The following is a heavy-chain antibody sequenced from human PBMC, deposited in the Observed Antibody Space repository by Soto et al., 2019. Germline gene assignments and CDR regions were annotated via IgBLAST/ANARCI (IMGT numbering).Heavy chain of an antibody. V-gene: IGHV1-69*02. CDR2: IIPILGIA. D-gene: IGHD6-13*01. J-gene: IGHJ6*03. CDR3: AGEIAAAGTYYYYYYMDV. CDR1: GGTFSSYT. Sequence: GASVKVSCKASGGTFSSYTISWVRQAPGQGLEWMGRIIPILGIANYAQKFQGRVTITADKSTSTAYMELSSLRSEDTAVYYCAGEIAAAGTYYYYYYMDVWGKGTTVTVSS.